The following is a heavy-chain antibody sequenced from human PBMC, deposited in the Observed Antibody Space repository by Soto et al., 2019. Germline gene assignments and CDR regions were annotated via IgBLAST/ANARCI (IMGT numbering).Heavy chain of an antibody. J-gene: IGHJ6*02. Sequence: QGQLVQSGAEVKKPGASVKVSCKASGYTFTRYGISWVRQAPGQGLEWMGWISGYNGDTKYAQKFQGRVTMTVDKSTTTAYMELRSLTSDDRAVYYCAKNGQPPYYYYGMDVWGQGTTVTVSS. CDR2: ISGYNGDT. V-gene: IGHV1-18*01. CDR3: AKNGQPPYYYYGMDV. CDR1: GYTFTRYG. D-gene: IGHD2-8*01.